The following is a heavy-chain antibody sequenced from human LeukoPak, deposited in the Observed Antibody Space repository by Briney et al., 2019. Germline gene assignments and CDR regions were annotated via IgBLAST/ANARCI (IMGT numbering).Heavy chain of an antibody. CDR3: ARGGAARPDF. CDR1: GFISISYT. D-gene: IGHD6-6*01. J-gene: IGHJ4*02. CDR2: ISSSSSYI. V-gene: IGHV3-21*01. Sequence: GGSLRLSCAASGFISISYTMNWVRQAPGKGLEWVSSISSSSSYIYYADSVKGRFTISRDNAKNSLYLQMNSLRVEDTAVYYCARGGAARPDFWGQGTLVTVSS.